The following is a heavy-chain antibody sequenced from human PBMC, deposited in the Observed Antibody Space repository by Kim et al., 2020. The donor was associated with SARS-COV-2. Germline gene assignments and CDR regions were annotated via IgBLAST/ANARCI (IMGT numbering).Heavy chain of an antibody. CDR2: MNPNSGNT. J-gene: IGHJ4*02. CDR3: ARGLGYYDILTGYFV. Sequence: ASVKVSCKASGYTFTSYDINWVRQATGQGLEWMGWMNPNSGNTGYAQKFQGRVTMTRNTSISTAYMELSSLRSEDTAVYYCARGLGYYDILTGYFVWGQGTLVTVSS. V-gene: IGHV1-8*01. D-gene: IGHD3-9*01. CDR1: GYTFTSYD.